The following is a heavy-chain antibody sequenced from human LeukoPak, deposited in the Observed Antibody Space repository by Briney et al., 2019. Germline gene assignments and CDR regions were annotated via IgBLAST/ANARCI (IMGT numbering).Heavy chain of an antibody. Sequence: QPGGSLRLSCAASGFTFSGHGMNWVRQAPGKGLEWLAYISHSSNTIYYEDSVRGRFTVSRDNPKNSLFLQMNSLRAEDTAVYFCARISGSGGSYYYYYMDVWGKGTTVTVSS. V-gene: IGHV3-48*04. CDR1: GFTFSGHG. D-gene: IGHD3-10*01. J-gene: IGHJ6*03. CDR3: ARISGSGGSYYYYYMDV. CDR2: ISHSSNTI.